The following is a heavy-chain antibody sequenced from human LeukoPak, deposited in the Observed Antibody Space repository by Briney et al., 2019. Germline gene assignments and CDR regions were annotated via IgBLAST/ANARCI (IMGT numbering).Heavy chain of an antibody. CDR2: INPNSGGT. D-gene: IGHD5-24*01. V-gene: IGHV1-2*06. CDR3: ARELGGLDGYNYSDY. Sequence: ASVKVSCKASGYTFTGYYMHWVRQAPGQGLEWMGRINPNSGGTNYAQKFQGRVTMTRDTSISTAYMELSRLRSDDTAVYYCARELGGLDGYNYSDYWGQGTLVTVSS. J-gene: IGHJ4*02. CDR1: GYTFTGYY.